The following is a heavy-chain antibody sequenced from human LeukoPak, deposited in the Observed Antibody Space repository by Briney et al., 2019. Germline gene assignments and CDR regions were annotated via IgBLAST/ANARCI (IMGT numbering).Heavy chain of an antibody. D-gene: IGHD6-13*01. J-gene: IGHJ6*03. V-gene: IGHV4-59*01. CDR1: GGSISSYY. CDR3: ARVGADSSSWSHYYYYMDV. Sequence: PSETLSLTCTVSGGSISSYYWSWIRQPPGKGLEWIGYIYYSGTTNYNPSLKSRVTISVDTSKDQFSLKLSSVTAADTAVYYCARVGADSSSWSHYYYYMDVWGKGTTVTVSS. CDR2: IYYSGTT.